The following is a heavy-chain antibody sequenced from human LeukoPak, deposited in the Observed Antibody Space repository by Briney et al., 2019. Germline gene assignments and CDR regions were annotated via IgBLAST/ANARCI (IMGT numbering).Heavy chain of an antibody. J-gene: IGHJ2*01. CDR3: ARGSWYFDL. Sequence: GGSLRLSCAASGFTFSNAWMSWVRQAPGKGLEWVSGINWNGGSTGYADSVKGRFTISRDNAKNSLYLQMNSLRAEDTALYHCARGSWYFDLWGRGTLVTVSS. CDR2: INWNGGST. CDR1: GFTFSNAW. V-gene: IGHV3-20*01.